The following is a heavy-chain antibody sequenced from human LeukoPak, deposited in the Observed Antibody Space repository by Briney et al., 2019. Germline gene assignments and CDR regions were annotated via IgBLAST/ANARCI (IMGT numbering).Heavy chain of an antibody. CDR3: ARGYVATGAFDI. J-gene: IGHJ3*02. CDR2: IYYSGST. CDR1: GGSISSGGYY. Sequence: SETLSLTCTVSGGSISSGGYYWSWIRQHPGKGLEWIGYIYYSGSTYYNPSLKSRVTISVDTSKNQFSLKLSSVTAADTAVYYCARGYVATGAFDIWGHGTMVTVSS. D-gene: IGHD5-12*01. V-gene: IGHV4-31*03.